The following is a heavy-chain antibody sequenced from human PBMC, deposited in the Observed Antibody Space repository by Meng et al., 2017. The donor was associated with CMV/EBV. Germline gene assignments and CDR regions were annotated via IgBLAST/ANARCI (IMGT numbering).Heavy chain of an antibody. CDR2: VNSNNDAT. D-gene: IGHD6-19*01. CDR3: VRSSGWSLFDY. V-gene: IGHV1-2*02. Sequence: QVPLVQSGAEMKKPGASVKVSCTTSGFTFSDYYIHWVRQAPGQGLEWMGWVNSNNDATNYARKFQGRVSMTRDTSISTAHMELSRLMSDDTAVYYCVRSSGWSLFDYWGQGTLVTVS. CDR1: GFTFSDYY. J-gene: IGHJ4*02.